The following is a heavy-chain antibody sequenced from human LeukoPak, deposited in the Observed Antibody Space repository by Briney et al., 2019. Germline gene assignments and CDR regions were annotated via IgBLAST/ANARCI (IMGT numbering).Heavy chain of an antibody. V-gene: IGHV1-69*13. CDR1: GGTFSSYA. CDR2: IIPIFGTA. J-gene: IGHJ6*03. Sequence: SVKVSCKASGGTFSSYAISWVRQAPGQGLEWMVGIIPIFGTANYAQKFQGRVTITADESTSTAYMELSSLRSEDTAVYYCARASYQLLYFYYYYYMDVWGKGTTVTVSS. CDR3: ARASYQLLYFYYYYYMDV. D-gene: IGHD2-2*01.